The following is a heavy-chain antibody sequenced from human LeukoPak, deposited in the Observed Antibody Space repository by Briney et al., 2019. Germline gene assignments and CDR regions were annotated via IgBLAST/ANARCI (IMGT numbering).Heavy chain of an antibody. Sequence: PGGSLRLSCAASGFSFSNYWMSWVRQAPGKGLGWVANIKQDGSETYYGDSVKGRFTISRDNSKNTLYLQMNSLRAEDTAVYYCARRAGAYSHPYDYWGQGTLVTVSS. D-gene: IGHD4/OR15-4a*01. J-gene: IGHJ4*02. CDR3: ARRAGAYSHPYDY. CDR1: GFSFSNYW. CDR2: IKQDGSET. V-gene: IGHV3-7*03.